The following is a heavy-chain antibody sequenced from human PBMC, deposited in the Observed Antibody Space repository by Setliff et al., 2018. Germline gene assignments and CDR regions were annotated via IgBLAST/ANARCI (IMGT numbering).Heavy chain of an antibody. CDR3: AADQPKEWLRYYYYGMDV. CDR2: IVVGSGNT. CDR1: GYTFTSSA. Sequence: SVKVSCKASGYTFTSSAVQWVRQARGQRLEWIGWIVVGSGNTNYAQKFQERVTITRDMSTSKAYMELSSLRSEDTAVYYCAADQPKEWLRYYYYGMDVWGQGTTVTVSS. D-gene: IGHD3-3*01. J-gene: IGHJ6*02. V-gene: IGHV1-58*01.